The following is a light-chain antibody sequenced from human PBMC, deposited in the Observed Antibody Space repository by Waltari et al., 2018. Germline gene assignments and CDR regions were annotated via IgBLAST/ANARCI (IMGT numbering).Light chain of an antibody. CDR3: QQRSNWPPYT. CDR2: DAS. CDR1: QSVSSY. V-gene: IGKV3-11*01. J-gene: IGKJ2*01. Sequence: DIVLTQSHATLSLSPGARATLSCRSSQSVSSYLAWYQPKPCQAPRLLLYDASNRATGIPARFSGSGSGTDFTLTISSLEPEDFAVYYCQQRSNWPPYTFGQGTKLEIK.